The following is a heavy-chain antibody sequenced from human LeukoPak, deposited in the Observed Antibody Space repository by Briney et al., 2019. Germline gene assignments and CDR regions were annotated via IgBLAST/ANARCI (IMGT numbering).Heavy chain of an antibody. D-gene: IGHD2-2*01. J-gene: IGHJ5*02. CDR1: GGSFSGYY. Sequence: SETLSLTCAVYGGSFSGYYWNWIRQPPGKGLEWIGDIYHTGNTNYNPSLKSRVTISVDTSKNQFSLKLSSVTAADTAVYYCAARGIVTVPVTYSWFAPWGQGTLVTVSS. V-gene: IGHV4-34*01. CDR3: AARGIVTVPVTYSWFAP. CDR2: IYHTGNT.